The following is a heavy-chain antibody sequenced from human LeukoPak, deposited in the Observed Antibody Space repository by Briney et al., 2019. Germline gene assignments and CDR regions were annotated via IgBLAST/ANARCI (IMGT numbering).Heavy chain of an antibody. CDR1: GFTFSTYG. J-gene: IGHJ4*02. V-gene: IGHV3-23*01. Sequence: GGTLRLSCVASGFTFSTYGMSWVRQAPGKGLEWVSAISGSGGSTYYADSVKGRFTISRDNAKNSLFLQMNGLRAEDTAVYYCARGTPTTRDFDSWGQGTLVTVSS. CDR3: ARGTPTTRDFDS. CDR2: ISGSGGST. D-gene: IGHD1-14*01.